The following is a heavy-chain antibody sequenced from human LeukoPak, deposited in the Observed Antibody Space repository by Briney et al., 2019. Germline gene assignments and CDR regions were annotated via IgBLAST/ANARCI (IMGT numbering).Heavy chain of an antibody. CDR2: ISWDGGST. V-gene: IGHV3-43D*03. Sequence: PGGSLRLSCAASGFTFDDYAMHWVRQAPGKGLEWVSLISWDGGSTYYADSVKGRFTISRDNSKNSLYLQMNSLRAEDTALYYCAKDAWGPVGATGVTFDYWGQGTLVTVSS. D-gene: IGHD1-26*01. CDR1: GFTFDDYA. J-gene: IGHJ4*02. CDR3: AKDAWGPVGATGVTFDY.